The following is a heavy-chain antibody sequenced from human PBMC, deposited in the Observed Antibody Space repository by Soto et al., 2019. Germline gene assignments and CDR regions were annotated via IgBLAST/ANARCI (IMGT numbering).Heavy chain of an antibody. CDR2: ISYDGSNK. Sequence: QVQLVESGGGVVQPGRSLRLSCAASGFTFSSYAMHWVRQAPGKGLEWVAVISYDGSNKYYADSVKGRFTISRDNSKNTLYLQMNSLRAEDTAVYYRARDVQGIFRDSSGFSDAFDIWGQGTMVTVSS. CDR3: ARDVQGIFRDSSGFSDAFDI. V-gene: IGHV3-30-3*01. CDR1: GFTFSSYA. J-gene: IGHJ3*02. D-gene: IGHD3-22*01.